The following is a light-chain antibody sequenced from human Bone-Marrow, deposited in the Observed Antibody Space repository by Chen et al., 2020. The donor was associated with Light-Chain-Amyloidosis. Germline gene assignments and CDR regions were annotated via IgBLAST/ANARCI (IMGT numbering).Light chain of an antibody. CDR1: QTISSNY. CDR3: QQYGTSPLT. CDR2: GSS. Sequence: EIVLTQSPGTLSLSPGEGANLSCRASQTISSNYLTWYQQKFGQAPRLLIYGSSSRATGIPDRFTGSGSVTDFTLTINRLEPEDFAKYYCQQYGTSPLTFGGGTKVEIK. V-gene: IGKV3-20*01. J-gene: IGKJ4*01.